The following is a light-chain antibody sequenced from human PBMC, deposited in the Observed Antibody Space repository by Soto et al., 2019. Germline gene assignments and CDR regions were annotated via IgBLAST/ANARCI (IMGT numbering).Light chain of an antibody. Sequence: QSALTQPASVSGSPGQSITISCTGTSSDVGDHNYVSWYQQQPGKAPKLMIYAVSNRPSGVSNRFSGSMSGNTASLTISGLQAEDEADYYCSSYTTSSTVIFGGGTKLTVL. J-gene: IGLJ2*01. CDR3: SSYTTSSTVI. V-gene: IGLV2-14*03. CDR1: SSDVGDHNY. CDR2: AVS.